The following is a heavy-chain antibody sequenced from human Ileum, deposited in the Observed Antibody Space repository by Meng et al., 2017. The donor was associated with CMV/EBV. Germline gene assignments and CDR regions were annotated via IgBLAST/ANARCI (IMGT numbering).Heavy chain of an antibody. CDR1: GYTFTGNY. V-gene: IGHV1-2*06. J-gene: IGHJ4*02. D-gene: IGHD1-7*01. Sequence: QGQLVQSGTDMKKPGASLKVSCEASGYTFTGNYMHWVRQAPGQGLEWMGRINPDTGGTNYAQKFQGRVPMTRDTSISTAYMELSRLTSDDTAVYFCMTVAGNYPYWGQGALVTVSS. CDR2: INPDTGGT. CDR3: MTVAGNYPY.